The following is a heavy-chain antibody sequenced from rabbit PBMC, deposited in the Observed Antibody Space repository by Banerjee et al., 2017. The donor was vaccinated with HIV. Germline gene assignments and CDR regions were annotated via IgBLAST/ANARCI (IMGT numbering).Heavy chain of an antibody. J-gene: IGHJ4*01. CDR1: GIDFSSCW. CDR2: ITTTSAKT. V-gene: IGHV1S43*01. CDR3: ASITSSGGFRL. D-gene: IGHD1-1*01. Sequence: QSLEESGGDLVKPGASLTLTCKASGIDFSSCWMCWVRQAPGKGLEWIGCITTTSAKTWYASWVNGRFTISRSTSLNTVDLKMTSLTAADTATYFCASITSSGGFRLWGPGTLVTVS.